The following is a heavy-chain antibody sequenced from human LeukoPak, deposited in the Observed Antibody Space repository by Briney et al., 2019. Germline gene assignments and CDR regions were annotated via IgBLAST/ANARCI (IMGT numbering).Heavy chain of an antibody. J-gene: IGHJ3*02. CDR1: GFIFSDYY. Sequence: PGGSLRLSCAASGFIFSDYYMSWIRQAPGKGLEWVSYISSSGSTIYYADSVKGRFTISRDNAKNSLYLQMNSLRAEDTAVYYCARGMVYAIRDAFDIWGKGKRVPVSS. V-gene: IGHV3-11*04. CDR3: ARGMVYAIRDAFDI. CDR2: ISSSGSTI. D-gene: IGHD2-8*01.